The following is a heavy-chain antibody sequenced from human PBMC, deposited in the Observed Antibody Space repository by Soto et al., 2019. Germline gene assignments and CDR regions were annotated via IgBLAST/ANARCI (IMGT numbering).Heavy chain of an antibody. J-gene: IGHJ5*02. D-gene: IGHD5-18*01. V-gene: IGHV3-74*01. Sequence: GGSLRLSCAASGFTFSSYWMHWVRQAPGKGLVWVSRINSDGSSTSYADSVKGRFTISRDNAKNTLYLQMNSLRAEDTAVYYCARDPVDTAMVTSMLHNWFDPWGQGTLVTVSS. CDR2: INSDGSST. CDR1: GFTFSSYW. CDR3: ARDPVDTAMVTSMLHNWFDP.